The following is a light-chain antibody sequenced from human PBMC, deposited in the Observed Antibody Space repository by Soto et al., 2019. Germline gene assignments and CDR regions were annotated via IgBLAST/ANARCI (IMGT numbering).Light chain of an antibody. CDR3: QQYANSPIT. Sequence: EIVLTKSPGTLSLSPGERATFSCRASQSVSSYLAWYQQKPGQAPRLLIYDASNMATGIPARFSGSGSGTDFTLTISRLEPEDFAVYYCQQYANSPITFGQGTRLEIK. CDR1: QSVSSY. V-gene: IGKV3-20*01. J-gene: IGKJ5*01. CDR2: DAS.